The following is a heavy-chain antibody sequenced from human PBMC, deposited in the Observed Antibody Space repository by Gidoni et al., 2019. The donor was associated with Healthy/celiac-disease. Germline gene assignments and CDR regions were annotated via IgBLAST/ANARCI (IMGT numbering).Heavy chain of an antibody. CDR1: GFTCRSYA. CDR2: SSGSGGST. Sequence: EVQLLESGGGLVQPGGSLRLSCAPSGFTCRSYAMSWVRQAPGQGVGWVAASSGSGGSTYYADSVKGRFTISRDNSKNTLYLQMNSLRAEDTAVYYCAKVQVGAIDDAFDIWGQGTMVTVSS. J-gene: IGHJ3*02. V-gene: IGHV3-23*01. D-gene: IGHD1-26*01. CDR3: AKVQVGAIDDAFDI.